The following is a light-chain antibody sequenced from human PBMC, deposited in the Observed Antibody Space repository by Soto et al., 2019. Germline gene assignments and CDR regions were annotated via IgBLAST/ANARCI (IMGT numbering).Light chain of an antibody. CDR3: QSYDSSLSGCYV. Sequence: QSVLTQPPSVSGAPGQRVTISCTGSSSNIGAGYDVHWYQQLPGTAPKLLIYGNCNRPSGVPDRFSGSKSGTSASLAITGLQAEDEADYYCQSYDSSLSGCYVFGTGTKLTVL. J-gene: IGLJ1*01. CDR2: GNC. CDR1: SSNIGAGYD. V-gene: IGLV1-40*01.